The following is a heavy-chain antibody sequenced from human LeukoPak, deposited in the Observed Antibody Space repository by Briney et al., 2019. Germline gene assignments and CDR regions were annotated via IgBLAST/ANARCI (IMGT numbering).Heavy chain of an antibody. CDR1: GFTFSSYG. CDR3: AKDVGYFDY. J-gene: IGHJ4*02. Sequence: GGSLRLSCAASGFTFSSYGMHWVRQAPGKGLEWVAVISYDGSNKYYVDSVKGRFTISRDNSKNTLYLQMNSLRAEDTAVYYCAKDVGYFDYWGQGTLVTVSS. CDR2: ISYDGSNK. V-gene: IGHV3-30*18.